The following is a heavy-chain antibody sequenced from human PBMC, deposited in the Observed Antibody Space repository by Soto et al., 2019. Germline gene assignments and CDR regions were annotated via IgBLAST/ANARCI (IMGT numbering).Heavy chain of an antibody. CDR3: AKDRVESGLGEIDY. J-gene: IGHJ4*02. CDR1: GFSFSNNG. V-gene: IGHV3-30*18. D-gene: IGHD3-16*01. CDR2: IPYDGSNK. Sequence: GGSLRLSCAASGFSFSNNGMHWVRQAPGKGLEWVAIIPYDGSNKYYADSVKGRFTISRDNSKNTLYLQMNSLRVEDTAVYYCAKDRVESGLGEIDYWGQGTLVTVSS.